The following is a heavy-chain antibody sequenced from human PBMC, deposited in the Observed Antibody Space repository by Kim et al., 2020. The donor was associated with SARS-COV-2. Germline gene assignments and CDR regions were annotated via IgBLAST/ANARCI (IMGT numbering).Heavy chain of an antibody. D-gene: IGHD6-13*01. CDR2: IHSAGTST. Sequence: GGSLRLSCAASGFTFNIYAMTWVRQAPGKGLEWVSLIHSAGTSTFYADSVKGRFTISRDNSKNILYLHMSILTTDDTATYYCARDRRITAAGRAYDFWGLGTLVTVSS. V-gene: IGHV3-23*03. CDR1: GFTFNIYA. CDR3: ARDRRITAAGRAYDF. J-gene: IGHJ4*02.